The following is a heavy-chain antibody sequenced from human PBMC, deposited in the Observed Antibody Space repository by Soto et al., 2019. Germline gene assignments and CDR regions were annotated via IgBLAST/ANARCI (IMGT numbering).Heavy chain of an antibody. J-gene: IGHJ6*02. CDR1: GYSISSGYY. CDR3: ARDRDDSSGYYPAFYYGLDV. CDR2: IYHSGST. Sequence: SETLSLTCAVSGYSISSGYYWGWIRQPPGKGLEWIGSIYHSGSTYYNPSLKSRVTISVDTSKNQFSLKLSSVTAADTAVYYCARDRDDSSGYYPAFYYGLDVWGQGTTVTVSS. D-gene: IGHD3-22*01. V-gene: IGHV4-38-2*02.